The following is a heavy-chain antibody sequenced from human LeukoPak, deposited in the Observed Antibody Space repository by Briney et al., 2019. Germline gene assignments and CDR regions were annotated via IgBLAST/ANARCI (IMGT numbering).Heavy chain of an antibody. J-gene: IGHJ4*02. V-gene: IGHV2-70*04. CDR3: ARSHYYGSGSYTFDY. Sequence: SGPALVKPTQTLTLTCTFSGFALSTGGMRVSWIRQPPGKALEWLSRIDWDDDKFYSTSLKTRLTISKDTSKNQVVLTMTNMDPVDTATYYCARSHYYGSGSYTFDYWGQGTLVTVSS. CDR1: GFALSTGGMR. CDR2: IDWDDDK. D-gene: IGHD3-10*01.